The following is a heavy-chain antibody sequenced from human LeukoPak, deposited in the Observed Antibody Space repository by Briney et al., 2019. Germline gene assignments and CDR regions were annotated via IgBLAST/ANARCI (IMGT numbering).Heavy chain of an antibody. Sequence: SETLSLTCAVYSGSFSGYYWSWIRQPPGKGLEWIGEINHSGSANYNPSLKGRVTISLDTSKNQFSLKLSSVTAADTAVYYCARGYGSGSYYAYWGQGTLVTVSS. CDR3: ARGYGSGSYYAY. V-gene: IGHV4-34*01. CDR1: SGSFSGYY. D-gene: IGHD3-10*01. CDR2: INHSGSA. J-gene: IGHJ4*02.